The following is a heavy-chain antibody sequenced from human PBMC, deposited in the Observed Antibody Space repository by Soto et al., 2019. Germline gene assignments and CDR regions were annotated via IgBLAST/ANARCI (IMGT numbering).Heavy chain of an antibody. D-gene: IGHD4-4*01. CDR1: GFTFSSYA. J-gene: IGHJ6*02. CDR3: AKDPGYSNYYGIDV. V-gene: IGHV3-23*01. Sequence: GGALRLSCAASGFTFSSYAMSWVRQAPGKGLEWVSAISASGGSTYYADSVKGRFTTSRDNSKNTLFLQMDSLRAEDTAVYYCAKDPGYSNYYGIDVWGQGTTVTVS. CDR2: ISASGGST.